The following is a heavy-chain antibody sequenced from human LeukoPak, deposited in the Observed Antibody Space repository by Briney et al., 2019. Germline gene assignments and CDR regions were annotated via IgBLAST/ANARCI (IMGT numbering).Heavy chain of an antibody. CDR1: GGSISSGTYY. V-gene: IGHV4-30-2*01. D-gene: IGHD1-26*01. CDR2: IYHSGST. CDR3: ARVSTDEWANWFDP. Sequence: SETLSLTCTVSGGSISSGTYYWSWIRQPPGKGLEWIGYIYHSGSTYYNPSLKSRVTISVDRSKNQFSLKLSSVTAADTAVYYCARVSTDEWANWFDPWGQGTLVTVSS. J-gene: IGHJ5*02.